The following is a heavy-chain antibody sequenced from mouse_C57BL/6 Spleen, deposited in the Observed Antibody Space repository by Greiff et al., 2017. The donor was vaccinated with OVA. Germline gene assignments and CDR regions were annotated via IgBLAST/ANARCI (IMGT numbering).Heavy chain of an antibody. V-gene: IGHV14-2*01. CDR3: ARRVGYGDLDY. CDR1: GFNIKDYY. D-gene: IGHD1-1*01. J-gene: IGHJ2*01. Sequence: VQLQQSGAELVKPGASVKLSCTASGFNIKDYYMHWVKQRTEQGLEWIGRIAPEDGDTKYAQTFQGQSTITADKSSNTAYLQRSSLTSEDTAVYYCARRVGYGDLDYWGQGTTLTVSS. CDR2: IAPEDGDT.